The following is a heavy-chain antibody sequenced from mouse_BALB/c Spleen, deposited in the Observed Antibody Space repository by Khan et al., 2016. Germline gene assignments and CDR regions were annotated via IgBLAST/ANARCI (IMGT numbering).Heavy chain of an antibody. CDR2: IDPANGNT. Sequence: VQLKQSGAELVKPGASVKLSCTASGFNIKDTFMHWVKQRHEQGLEWIGRIDPANGNTRYDPKFQGKATITADTSSNTAYLQLSSLTSEDTAVYYCARRGPIYYYGSTYGYWGQGTTLTVSS. CDR3: ARRGPIYYYGSTYGY. D-gene: IGHD1-1*01. J-gene: IGHJ2*01. V-gene: IGHV14-3*02. CDR1: GFNIKDTF.